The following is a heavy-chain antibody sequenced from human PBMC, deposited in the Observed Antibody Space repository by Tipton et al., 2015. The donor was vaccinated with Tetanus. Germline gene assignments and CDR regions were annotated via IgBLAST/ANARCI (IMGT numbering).Heavy chain of an antibody. CDR2: IYYTGSA. D-gene: IGHD2-21*02. CDR3: ARRGDNWFFDL. J-gene: IGHJ2*01. Sequence: LRLSCNVSGDSITSDAYYWSWIRQHPGKGLEWIGYIYYTGSAYYNPSLKSRASISIDTSKSQFSLNLSSVTAADTAVYYCARRGDNWFFDLWGRGTLVTVSS. CDR1: GDSITSDAYY. V-gene: IGHV4-31*02.